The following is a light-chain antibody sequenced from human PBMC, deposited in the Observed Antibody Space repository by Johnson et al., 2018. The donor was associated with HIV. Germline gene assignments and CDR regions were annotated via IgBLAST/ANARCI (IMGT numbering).Light chain of an antibody. CDR1: SPNIGNKY. CDR3: GPWDSSLITGF. V-gene: IGLV1-51*01. Sequence: QSVLTQQPSVSADPGQKVTISCSGSSPNIGNKYVSWYQQLQGTASKLIIQDNNKRASGIHDRFSDSKSGKSASLGINGLQTGDEADYYCGPWDSSLITGFFGTETKVTVL. CDR2: DNN. J-gene: IGLJ1*01.